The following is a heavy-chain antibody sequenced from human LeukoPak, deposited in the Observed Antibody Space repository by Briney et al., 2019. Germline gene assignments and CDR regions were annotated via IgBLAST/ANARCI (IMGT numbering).Heavy chain of an antibody. V-gene: IGHV4-59*01. CDR1: GGSTSSYY. D-gene: IGHD2-2*01. Sequence: PSETLSLTFTVSGGSTSSYYWSWIRQPPGKGLEWIGYIYYSGSTNYNPSLKSRVTISVDTSKNQFSLKLSSVTAADTAVYYCARDLGGYQLLDAYAFDIWGQGTMVTVSS. J-gene: IGHJ3*02. CDR2: IYYSGST. CDR3: ARDLGGYQLLDAYAFDI.